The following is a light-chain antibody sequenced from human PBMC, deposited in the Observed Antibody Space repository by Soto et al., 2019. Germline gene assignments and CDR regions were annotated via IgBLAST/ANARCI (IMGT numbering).Light chain of an antibody. CDR1: QSISSN. CDR2: DAS. CDR3: QQYNKWPLYT. J-gene: IGKJ2*01. Sequence: EIVMTQSPATLSVSPGERASLSCRASQSISSNLAWYQQRPGQAPRLLIYDASTRATGIPARFSGSGSGTQCTLTISGLQSEDFAVYYCQQYNKWPLYTFGRGTKLEIK. V-gene: IGKV3-15*01.